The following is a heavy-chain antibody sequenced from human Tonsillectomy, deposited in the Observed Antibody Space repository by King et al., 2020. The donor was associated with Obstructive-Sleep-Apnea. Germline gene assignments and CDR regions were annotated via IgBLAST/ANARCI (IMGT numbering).Heavy chain of an antibody. J-gene: IGHJ6*02. CDR3: AGQGYGMDV. Sequence: EVQLVESGGGLVQPGGSLRLSCAAAGFTVSSTYMSWVRQAPGKGLEWVSVIYSGGSTYYAASVRGRFTISRHNSKNTRYIQMNSLRAEDTAVYYGAGQGYGMDVWGQGTTVTVSS. CDR1: GFTVSSTY. CDR2: IYSGGST. V-gene: IGHV3-53*04.